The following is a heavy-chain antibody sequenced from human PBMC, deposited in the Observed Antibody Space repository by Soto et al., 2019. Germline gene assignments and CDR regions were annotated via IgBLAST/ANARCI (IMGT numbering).Heavy chain of an antibody. V-gene: IGHV3-30*18. J-gene: IGHJ6*02. CDR3: GKDYYPLAAPNYFDVDV. CDR2: ISDDGRNL. Sequence: PGGSLRLSCAASGFSFTRYGMHWVRQAPGKGREWVAVISDDGRNLHYGDSVRGRFTISRDNSQSTLYLQMNSLKPEDTAVYDCGKDYYPLAAPNYFDVDVWCQGTTVTVSS. CDR1: GFSFTRYG. D-gene: IGHD6-13*01.